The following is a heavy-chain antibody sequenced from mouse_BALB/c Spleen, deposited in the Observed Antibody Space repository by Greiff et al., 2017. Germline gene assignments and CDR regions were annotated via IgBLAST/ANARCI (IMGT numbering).Heavy chain of an antibody. V-gene: IGHV5-6*01. CDR3: ARHEEAYFDY. CDR2: ISSGGSYT. CDR1: GFTFSSYG. Sequence: EVQGVESGGDLVKPGGSLKLSCAASGFTFSSYGMSWVRQTPDKRLEWVATISSGGSYTYYPDSVKGRFTISRDNAKNTLYLQMSSLKSEDTAMYYCARHEEAYFDYWGQGTTLTVSS. J-gene: IGHJ2*01.